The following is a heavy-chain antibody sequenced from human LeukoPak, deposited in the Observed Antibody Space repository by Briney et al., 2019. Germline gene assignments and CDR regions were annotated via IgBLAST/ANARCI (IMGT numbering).Heavy chain of an antibody. Sequence: SETLSLTCAVYGGSFSGYYWSWIRQPPGKGLEWIGENNHSGSTNYNPSLKSRVTISVDTSKNQFSLKLSSVTAADTAVYYCATSSSWSRWFDPWGQGTLVTVSS. CDR3: ATSSSWSRWFDP. D-gene: IGHD6-13*01. CDR1: GGSFSGYY. J-gene: IGHJ5*02. V-gene: IGHV4-34*01. CDR2: NNHSGST.